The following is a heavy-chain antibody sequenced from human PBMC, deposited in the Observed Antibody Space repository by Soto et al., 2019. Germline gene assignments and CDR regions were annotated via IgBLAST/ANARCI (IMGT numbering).Heavy chain of an antibody. CDR1: GGSISISSYY. D-gene: IGHD1-7*01. V-gene: IGHV4-39*01. CDR3: ARIASNWNYVGNYPVDY. Sequence: SETLCLTCTFSGGSISISSYYWGWIRQPPGKGLEWIGSIYYSGSTYYNPSLKSRVTISVDTSKNQFSLKLSSVTAADTAVYYCARIASNWNYVGNYPVDYWGQGTLVTVSS. J-gene: IGHJ4*02. CDR2: IYYSGST.